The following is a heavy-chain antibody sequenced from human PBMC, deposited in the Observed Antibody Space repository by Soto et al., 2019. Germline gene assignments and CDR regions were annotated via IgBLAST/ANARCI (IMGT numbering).Heavy chain of an antibody. CDR2: ISYDGSNK. Sequence: GGSLRLSCAASGFTFSSYAMHWVRQAPGKGLEWVAVISYDGSNKYYADSVKGRFTISRDNSKNTLYLQMNSLRTEDTAVYYCARDSGGFGEFRYFDYWGQGTLVTVSS. J-gene: IGHJ4*02. CDR1: GFTFSSYA. V-gene: IGHV3-30-3*01. D-gene: IGHD3-10*01. CDR3: ARDSGGFGEFRYFDY.